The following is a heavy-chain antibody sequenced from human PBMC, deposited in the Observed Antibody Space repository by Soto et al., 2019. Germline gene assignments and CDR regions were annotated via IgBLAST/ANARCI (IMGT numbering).Heavy chain of an antibody. CDR2: INPSGGST. J-gene: IGHJ4*02. V-gene: IGHV1-46*01. D-gene: IGHD6-19*01. CDR3: ARVSFKSIAVAGRLEPGHFDY. Sequence: GASVKVSCKASGYTFTSYYMHWVRQAPGQGLEWMGIINPSGGSTSYAQKFQGRVTMTRDTSTSTVYMELSSLRSEDTAVYYCARVSFKSIAVAGRLEPGHFDYWGQGTLVTVSS. CDR1: GYTFTSYY.